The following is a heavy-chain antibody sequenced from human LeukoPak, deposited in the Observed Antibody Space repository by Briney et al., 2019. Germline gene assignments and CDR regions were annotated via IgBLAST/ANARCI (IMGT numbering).Heavy chain of an antibody. CDR1: GFTFSSYS. D-gene: IGHD3-22*01. J-gene: IGHJ4*02. CDR2: ISSSSSYI. CDR3: ARAPSSGYYYYFDY. Sequence: GGSLRLSCAASGFTFSSYSMNWVRQAPGKGLEWVSSISSSSSYIYYADSVKGRFTISRDNAKNSLYLQMNSLRAEDTAVYYCARAPSSGYYYYFDYWGQGTLVTVSS. V-gene: IGHV3-21*01.